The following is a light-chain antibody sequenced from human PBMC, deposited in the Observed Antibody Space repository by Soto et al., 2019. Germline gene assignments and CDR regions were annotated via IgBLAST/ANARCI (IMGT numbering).Light chain of an antibody. CDR1: QSVSSY. CDR3: QQYSYWPLT. CDR2: GAS. J-gene: IGKJ4*01. V-gene: IGKV3-15*01. Sequence: EIVLTQSPATLSVSPGERVTLSCLASQSVSSYLAWYQQKPGQAPRLLIYGASTGATGIPARFSGSGSGTEFTLTISSLQSEDFAVYYCQQYSYWPLTFGGGTKVDI.